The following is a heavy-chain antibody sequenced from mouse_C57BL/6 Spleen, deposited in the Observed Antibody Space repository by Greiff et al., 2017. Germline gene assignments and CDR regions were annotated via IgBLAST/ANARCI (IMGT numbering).Heavy chain of an antibody. CDR1: GYAFSSYW. V-gene: IGHV1-80*01. CDR3: SRDDGQYWYFDV. D-gene: IGHD2-3*01. J-gene: IGHJ1*03. CDR2: IYPGDGDT. Sequence: VQLQQSGAELVKPGASVKISCKASGYAFSSYWMNWVKQRPGKGLEWIGQIYPGDGDTNYNGKFKGKATLTADKSSSTAYMQLSSLTSEDSAVYVCSRDDGQYWYFDVWGTGTTVTVSS.